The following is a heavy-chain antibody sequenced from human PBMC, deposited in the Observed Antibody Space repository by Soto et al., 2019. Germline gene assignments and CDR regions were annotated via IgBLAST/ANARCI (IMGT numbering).Heavy chain of an antibody. Sequence: SETLSLTCTVSGGSISSSSYYWGWIRQPPGKGLEWIGCIYYSGSTYYNPSLKSRVTISVDTSKNQFSLKLSSVTAADTAVYYCARRNSGSYYNWFDPWGQGTLVTVSS. CDR3: ARRNSGSYYNWFDP. CDR1: GGSISSSSYY. J-gene: IGHJ5*02. V-gene: IGHV4-39*01. D-gene: IGHD1-26*01. CDR2: IYYSGST.